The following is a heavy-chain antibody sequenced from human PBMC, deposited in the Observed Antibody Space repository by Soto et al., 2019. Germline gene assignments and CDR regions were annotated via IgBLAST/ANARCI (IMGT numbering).Heavy chain of an antibody. CDR1: GYTLTELS. V-gene: IGHV1-24*01. Sequence: EASVKVSCKVSGYTLTELSMHWVRQAPGKGLEWMGGFDPEDGERTYAQKFQGRVTMTEDTSTDTAYMELSSLRSEDTAVYYCATDSGYQLLFDYWGQGTLVTVSS. CDR3: ATDSGYQLLFDY. J-gene: IGHJ4*02. D-gene: IGHD2-2*01. CDR2: FDPEDGER.